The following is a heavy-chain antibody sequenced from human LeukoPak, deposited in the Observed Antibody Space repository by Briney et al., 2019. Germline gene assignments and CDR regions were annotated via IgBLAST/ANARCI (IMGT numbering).Heavy chain of an antibody. CDR3: ARVFCGGGNCYFNS. J-gene: IGHJ4*02. V-gene: IGHV3-74*01. Sequence: GGSLRLSCAASGFTFSVYWMHWVRQAPGKGLVWVSRIKSDGSETNYADSVKGRFTISRDNAKNTLYLQMNSLRAEDTAVYYCARVFCGGGNCYFNSWGQGTLVTVSP. CDR1: GFTFSVYW. CDR2: IKSDGSET. D-gene: IGHD2-15*01.